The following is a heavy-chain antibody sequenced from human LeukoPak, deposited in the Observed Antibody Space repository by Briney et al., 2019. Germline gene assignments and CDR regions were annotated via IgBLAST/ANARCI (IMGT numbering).Heavy chain of an antibody. J-gene: IGHJ5*02. CDR1: GYTFTGYY. CDR2: INPNSGGT. CDR3: ARDLYCSGGSCYNWFDP. Sequence: ASVKVSCKASGYTFTGYYMHWVRQAPGQGLEWMGWINPNSGGTNYAQKFQGRVTMTRDTSIRTAYMELSRLRSDDTAVYYCARDLYCSGGSCYNWFDPWGQGTLVTVSS. V-gene: IGHV1-2*02. D-gene: IGHD2-15*01.